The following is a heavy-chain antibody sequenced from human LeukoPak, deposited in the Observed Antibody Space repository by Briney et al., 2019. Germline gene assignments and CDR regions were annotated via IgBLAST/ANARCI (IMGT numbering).Heavy chain of an antibody. V-gene: IGHV3-23*01. J-gene: IGHJ4*02. D-gene: IGHD5-12*01. CDR2: IIGSSGDT. CDR1: GFRFSNFA. Sequence: PGGSLRLSCAASGFRFSNFAMSWVRQAPGKGLEWVSLIIGSSGDTLYADSVKSRFTISRDISKSRLYLQMNSLRAEDTALYYCAKGAYDYIEMGYFDDWGQGTLVTVSS. CDR3: AKGAYDYIEMGYFDD.